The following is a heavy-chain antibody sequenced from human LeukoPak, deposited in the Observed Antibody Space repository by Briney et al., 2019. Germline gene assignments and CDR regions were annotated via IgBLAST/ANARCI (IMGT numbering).Heavy chain of an antibody. D-gene: IGHD6-6*01. CDR1: GGSFSGYY. J-gene: IGHJ4*02. V-gene: IGHV4-34*01. CDR3: AKTAPALVRGGYYFDN. CDR2: INHSGST. Sequence: SETLSLTCAVYGGSFSGYYWSWIRQPPGKGLEWIGEINHSGSTDYNPSLKSRVTISVDTSKNQFSLKLNSVTAADTAVYYCAKTAPALVRGGYYFDNWGQGTLVTVSS.